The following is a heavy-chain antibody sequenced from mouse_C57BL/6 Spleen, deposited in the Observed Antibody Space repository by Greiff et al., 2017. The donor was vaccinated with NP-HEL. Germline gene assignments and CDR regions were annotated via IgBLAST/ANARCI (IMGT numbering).Heavy chain of an antibody. CDR1: GYTFTSYW. D-gene: IGHD1-1*01. V-gene: IGHV1-72*01. Sequence: QVQLQQPGAELVKPGASVKLSCKASGYTFTSYWMHWVKQRPGRGLEWIGRIDPNSGGTKYNEQFKSKTTLTVDKPSSTAYMQLSSLTSEDSAVYYCARSGLDTAGSRRDYFDYWGQGTTLTVSS. CDR2: IDPNSGGT. J-gene: IGHJ2*01. CDR3: ARSGLDTAGSRRDYFDY.